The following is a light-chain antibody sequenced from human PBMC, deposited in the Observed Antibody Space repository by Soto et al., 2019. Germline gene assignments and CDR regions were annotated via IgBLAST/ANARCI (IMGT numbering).Light chain of an antibody. J-gene: IGKJ3*01. CDR3: QHYGDSPPFT. CDR1: QSVPDNY. Sequence: EIVFTQSPGTLSLSPGERAILSCRASQSVPDNYLAWYQQRPGQAPKLLIYGASNRVTGIPHRFSGSVSGTDFTLTVSSLESEDFAVYYCQHYGDSPPFTFGPGTKVDIK. V-gene: IGKV3-20*01. CDR2: GAS.